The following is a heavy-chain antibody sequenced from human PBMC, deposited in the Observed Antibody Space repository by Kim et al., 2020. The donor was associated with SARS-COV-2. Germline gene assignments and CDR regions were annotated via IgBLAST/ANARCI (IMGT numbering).Heavy chain of an antibody. J-gene: IGHJ4*02. D-gene: IGHD6-13*01. V-gene: IGHV3-23*01. CDR3: AKDTVGYSRQIDY. Sequence: YYADSVKGRFTVSRDNSKNTLYLQMNSLRAGDTAVYYCAKDTVGYSRQIDYWGQGTLVIVSS.